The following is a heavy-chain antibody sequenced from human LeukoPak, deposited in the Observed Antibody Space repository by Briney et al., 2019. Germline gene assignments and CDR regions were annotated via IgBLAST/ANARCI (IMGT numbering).Heavy chain of an antibody. Sequence: ASVKVSCKASGYTFTGYYMHWVRQAPGQGVEWMGWINPNSGGTNYAQKFQGRVTMTRDTSISTAYMELSRLRSDDTAVYYCAIPRAYRSGRTRLDYWGQGTLVTVSS. CDR2: INPNSGGT. D-gene: IGHD6-19*01. V-gene: IGHV1-2*02. J-gene: IGHJ4*02. CDR3: AIPRAYRSGRTRLDY. CDR1: GYTFTGYY.